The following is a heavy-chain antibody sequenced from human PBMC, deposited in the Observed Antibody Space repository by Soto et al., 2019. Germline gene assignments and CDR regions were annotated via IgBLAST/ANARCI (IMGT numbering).Heavy chain of an antibody. CDR2: IWYDGSNK. CDR3: ARGGRDGMDV. J-gene: IGHJ6*02. Sequence: QVQLVESGGGVVQPGRSLRLSCAASGFTFSSYGMHWVRKAPGKGLEWVAVIWYDGSNKYYADSVKGRFTISRDNSKNTLYLQMNSLRAEDTAVYYCARGGRDGMDVWGQGTTVTVSS. V-gene: IGHV3-33*01. CDR1: GFTFSSYG.